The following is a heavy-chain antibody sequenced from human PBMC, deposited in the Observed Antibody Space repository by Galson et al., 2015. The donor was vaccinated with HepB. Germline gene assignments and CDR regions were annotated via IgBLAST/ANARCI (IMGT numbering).Heavy chain of an antibody. D-gene: IGHD6-19*01. CDR3: AKEMRQSSGRELDY. Sequence: SLRLSCAASGFTFDDYTMHWVRQAPGKGLEWVSLISWDGGSTYYADSVKGRFTISRDKSKNSLYLQMNSLRTEDTALYYCAKEMRQSSGRELDYWGQGTLVTVSS. CDR1: GFTFDDYT. V-gene: IGHV3-43*01. CDR2: ISWDGGST. J-gene: IGHJ4*02.